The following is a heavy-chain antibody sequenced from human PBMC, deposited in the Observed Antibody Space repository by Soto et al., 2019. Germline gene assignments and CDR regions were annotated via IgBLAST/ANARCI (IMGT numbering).Heavy chain of an antibody. V-gene: IGHV3-7*05. CDR1: GFTFSSYW. CDR2: IKQDGGDK. J-gene: IGHJ4*02. CDR3: ARVKSLAGQE. D-gene: IGHD6-6*01. Sequence: EEQLVESGGGVVQPGGSLRLSCAASGFTFSSYWMSWVRQAPGKGLEWVANIKQDGGDKYYVDSVKGRFTISRDNAKNSLYLQMNSLTAEDTAIYYCARVKSLAGQEWGQGTLVTVSS.